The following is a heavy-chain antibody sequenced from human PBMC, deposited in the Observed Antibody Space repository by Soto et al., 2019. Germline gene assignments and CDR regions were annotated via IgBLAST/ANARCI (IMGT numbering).Heavy chain of an antibody. CDR1: GFTFSSYA. CDR2: ISGSGGST. V-gene: IGHV3-23*01. D-gene: IGHD6-19*01. CDR3: AKAGPIKKQWLDLPPFDY. Sequence: GGSLRLSCAASGFTFSSYAMSWVRQAPGKGLEWVSAISGSGGSTYYADSVKGRFTISRDNSKNTLYLQMNSLRAEDTAVYYCAKAGPIKKQWLDLPPFDYWGQGTLVTVSS. J-gene: IGHJ4*02.